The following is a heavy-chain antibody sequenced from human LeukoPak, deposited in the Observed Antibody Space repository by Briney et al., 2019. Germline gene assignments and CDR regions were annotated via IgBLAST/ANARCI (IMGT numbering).Heavy chain of an antibody. J-gene: IGHJ4*02. CDR3: ARSFSGSYYDFDY. CDR2: ISSSSSYI. CDR1: GFTFSTYS. V-gene: IGHV3-21*01. Sequence: GGSLRLSCAASGFTFSTYSMNWVRQAPGKGLEWVSSISSSSSYIYYADSVKGRFTISRDNAKNSLYLQMNSLRAEDTAVYYCARSFSGSYYDFDYWGQGTLVTVSS. D-gene: IGHD1-26*01.